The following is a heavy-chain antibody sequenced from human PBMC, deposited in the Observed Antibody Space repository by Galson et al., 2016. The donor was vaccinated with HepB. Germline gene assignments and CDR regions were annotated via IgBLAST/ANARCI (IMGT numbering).Heavy chain of an antibody. J-gene: IGHJ4*02. Sequence: SETLSLTCIVSGGSISSNSCYWGWIRQPPGKGLEWIGNIYYTGSTYYSPSLKSRVTISVDTSKNQFSLKLSSVTAADTAVYYCATYYSGSYLGFSYWGQGTLVTVSS. D-gene: IGHD1-26*01. CDR3: ATYYSGSYLGFSY. CDR2: IYYTGST. CDR1: GGSISSNSCY. V-gene: IGHV4-39*01.